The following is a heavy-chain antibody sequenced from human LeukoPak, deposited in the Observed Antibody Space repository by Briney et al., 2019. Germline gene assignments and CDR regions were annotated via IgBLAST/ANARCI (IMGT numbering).Heavy chain of an antibody. CDR3: AREGIVATRDY. CDR2: IWYDGVNK. J-gene: IGHJ4*02. D-gene: IGHD5-12*01. Sequence: QPGRSLRLSCAASGFSFSNYGMHWVRQAPGKGLEWVAVIWYDGVNKYYADSVKGRFTISRDMPKNTLYLQMNSLRAEDTAGYYCAREGIVATRDYWGEGTLVTVSS. CDR1: GFSFSNYG. V-gene: IGHV3-33*01.